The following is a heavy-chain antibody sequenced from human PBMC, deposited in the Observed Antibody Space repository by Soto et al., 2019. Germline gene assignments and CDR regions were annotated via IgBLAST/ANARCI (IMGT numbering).Heavy chain of an antibody. CDR1: GYTFTNYA. V-gene: IGHV1-3*01. J-gene: IGHJ3*02. CDR3: AREGGHYGSGSLRGGFDI. D-gene: IGHD3-10*01. Sequence: QVQLVQSGAEVEKPGASMKVSCKASGYTFTNYAMHWVRQAPGQRLEWMGWINAGNGDTKYSQDFQGRVTITRDTSASTAYMELSSLRAEDTAVYYCAREGGHYGSGSLRGGFDIWGQGTMVTVSS. CDR2: INAGNGDT.